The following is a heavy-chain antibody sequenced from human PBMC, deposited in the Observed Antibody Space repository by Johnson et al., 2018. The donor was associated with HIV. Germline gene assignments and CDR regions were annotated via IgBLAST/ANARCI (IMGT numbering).Heavy chain of an antibody. Sequence: VQLLESGGGLVQPGGSLRLSCAASGFTVSSNYMNWVRQAPGKGLEWVSVIYSGGSTYYADSVKGRFTISRDNSKNTLYLQMNSLRAEDTAVYYCARSGVVGATSAVDAFDIWGQGTMVTVSS. V-gene: IGHV3-66*02. J-gene: IGHJ3*02. CDR3: ARSGVVGATSAVDAFDI. CDR1: GFTVSSNY. CDR2: IYSGGST. D-gene: IGHD1-26*01.